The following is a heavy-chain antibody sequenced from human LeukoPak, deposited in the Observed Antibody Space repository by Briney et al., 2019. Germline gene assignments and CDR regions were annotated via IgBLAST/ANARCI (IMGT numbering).Heavy chain of an antibody. Sequence: SETLSLTCTVSGGSLSSYYWSWIRQPPGKGLEWIGYIYYSGSTNYNPSLKSRVTISVDRSKNQFSLKLSSVTAADTAVYYCAKMGPAAAGIVDWGQGTLVTASS. CDR1: GGSLSSYY. D-gene: IGHD6-13*01. CDR2: IYYSGST. V-gene: IGHV4-59*08. CDR3: AKMGPAAAGIVD. J-gene: IGHJ4*02.